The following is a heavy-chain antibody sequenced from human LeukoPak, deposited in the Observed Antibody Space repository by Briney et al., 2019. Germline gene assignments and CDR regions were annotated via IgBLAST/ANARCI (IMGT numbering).Heavy chain of an antibody. CDR2: ISGSGDNT. J-gene: IGHJ4*02. CDR1: GFTFSTYA. D-gene: IGHD2-2*01. V-gene: IGHV3-23*01. Sequence: GGSLRLSCAASGFTFSTYAMSWVRQAPGKGLEWVSAISGSGDNTYYADSVKGRLTISRDNSKNTLYLQMNSLRAEDTAVYYCAKFDRTGMYCSRTGCNAPFDYWGQGTLVTVSS. CDR3: AKFDRTGMYCSRTGCNAPFDY.